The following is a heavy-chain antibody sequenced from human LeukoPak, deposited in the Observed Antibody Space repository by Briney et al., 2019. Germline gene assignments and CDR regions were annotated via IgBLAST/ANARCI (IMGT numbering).Heavy chain of an antibody. D-gene: IGHD5-12*01. CDR3: AKSGYHRFDY. CDR2: INQDGSEK. J-gene: IGHJ4*02. Sequence: PGGSLRLSCAASGFTFSSYWMSWVRQAQGQGLEWVANINQDGSEKYYVDSVKGRFTISRDNAKNSLYLQMNSLRAEDTAVYYCAKSGYHRFDYWGQGTLVTVSS. V-gene: IGHV3-7*03. CDR1: GFTFSSYW.